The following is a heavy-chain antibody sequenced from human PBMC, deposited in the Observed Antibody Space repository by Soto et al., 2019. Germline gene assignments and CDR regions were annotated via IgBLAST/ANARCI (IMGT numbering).Heavy chain of an antibody. CDR2: ISPYNGHT. V-gene: IGHV1-18*01. D-gene: IGHD2-2*01. CDR3: ARDLTIVPATHPRLENYGMDV. Sequence: ASVKVSCKASGYSFTSYGISWVRRAPGQGLEWMGWISPYNGHTQFVQRFQGRVTMTTDTSTKTAYMELRNLRSDDTAHYYCARDLTIVPATHPRLENYGMDVWGQGTTVTVS. CDR1: GYSFTSYG. J-gene: IGHJ6*02.